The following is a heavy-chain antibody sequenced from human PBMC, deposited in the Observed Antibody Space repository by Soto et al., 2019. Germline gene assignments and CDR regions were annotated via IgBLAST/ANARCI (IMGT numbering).Heavy chain of an antibody. D-gene: IGHD1-26*01. CDR2: ISSNGGST. V-gene: IGHV3-64D*08. CDR1: GFTFSSYA. J-gene: IGHJ4*02. CDR3: VKEMGELRYFDY. Sequence: GESLKISCSASGFTFSSYAMHWVRQAPGKGLEYVSAISSNGGSTYYADSVKGRFTISRDNSKNTLYLQMSSLRAEDTAVYYCVKEMGELRYFDYWGQGTLVTVSS.